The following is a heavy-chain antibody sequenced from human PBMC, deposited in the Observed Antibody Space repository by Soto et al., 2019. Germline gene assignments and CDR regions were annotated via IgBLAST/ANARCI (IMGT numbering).Heavy chain of an antibody. V-gene: IGHV4-4*02. Sequence: QVQLQESGPGLVKPSGTLSLTCAVSGDSISSGNWWIWVRQPPGKGLEWIGEIHHSASTNYTPSLKRRVTISVDKSKNQFSLKVTSVTAADTAVYYCARKGEQWGAIYWDQGTLVTVSS. CDR1: GDSISSGNW. CDR3: ARKGEQWGAIY. CDR2: IHHSAST. J-gene: IGHJ4*02. D-gene: IGHD6-19*01.